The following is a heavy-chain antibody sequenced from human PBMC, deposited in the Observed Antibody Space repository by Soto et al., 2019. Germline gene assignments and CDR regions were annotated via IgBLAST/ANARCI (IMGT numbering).Heavy chain of an antibody. Sequence: SETLSLTCTVSGGSVSSGSYYWSWIRQPPGKGLEWIGYIYYSGSTNYNPSLKSRVTISVDTSKNQFSLKLSSVTAADKDVYYCARERYVEYSSSYFAIDIWGQGTMVTVSS. D-gene: IGHD6-6*01. CDR1: GGSVSSGSYY. CDR2: IYYSGST. CDR3: ARERYVEYSSSYFAIDI. V-gene: IGHV4-61*01. J-gene: IGHJ3*02.